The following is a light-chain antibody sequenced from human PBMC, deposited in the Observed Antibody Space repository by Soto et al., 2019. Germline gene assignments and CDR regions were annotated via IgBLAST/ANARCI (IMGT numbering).Light chain of an antibody. V-gene: IGKV4-1*01. CDR1: QSVLYSSNNKNY. Sequence: DIVMTQSPDSLAVSLGERATINCKSSQSVLYSSNNKNYLAWYQQKPGRPPKLLIYWASTRESGVPDRFSGSGSGTAFTLTISSLQAEDVAVYYCQQYYSTFGRTFGHGTKVEIK. CDR2: WAS. J-gene: IGKJ1*01. CDR3: QQYYSTFGRT.